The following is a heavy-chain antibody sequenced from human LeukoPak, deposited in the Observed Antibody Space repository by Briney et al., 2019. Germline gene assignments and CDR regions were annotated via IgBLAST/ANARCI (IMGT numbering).Heavy chain of an antibody. V-gene: IGHV3-23*01. Sequence: PGGSLRLSCAASGFTFSSYTISWVRQAPGKGLEWVSTITTSDGNTYYAGSVKGRFTVSRDNSKNTLFLQMNSLRAEDTAVYYCAKDGGLWVSAHWGDSWGRGTLVTVSS. J-gene: IGHJ4*02. D-gene: IGHD7-27*01. CDR1: GFTFSSYT. CDR2: ITTSDGNT. CDR3: AKDGGLWVSAHWGDS.